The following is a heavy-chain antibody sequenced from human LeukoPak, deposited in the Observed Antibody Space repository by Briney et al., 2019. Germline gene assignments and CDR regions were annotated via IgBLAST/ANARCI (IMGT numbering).Heavy chain of an antibody. J-gene: IGHJ4*02. Sequence: SETLSLTCTVSGGSVSSGSYCWSWIRQPPGKGLEWIGYIYYSGITNYNPSLKSRVTISVDTSKNQFSLKLSSVTAADTAVYYCARDRLAVAGIDYWGQGSLVTVSS. CDR3: ARDRLAVAGIDY. CDR1: GGSVSSGSYC. V-gene: IGHV4-61*01. D-gene: IGHD6-19*01. CDR2: IYYSGIT.